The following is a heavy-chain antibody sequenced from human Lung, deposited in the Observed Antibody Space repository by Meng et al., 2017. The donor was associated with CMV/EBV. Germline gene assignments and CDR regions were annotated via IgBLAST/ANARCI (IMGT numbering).Heavy chain of an antibody. CDR1: GFTFSSYW. V-gene: IGHV3-7*01. CDR2: IKQDGSEK. J-gene: IGHJ4*02. Sequence: ASLKISCAASGFTFSSYWMSWVRQAPGKGLEWVANIKQDGSEKYYVDSVKGRFTISRDNAKNSLYLQMNSLRAEDTAVYYCARRQWRYYFDYWGQGTLVTVSS. CDR3: ARRQWRYYFDY. D-gene: IGHD6-19*01.